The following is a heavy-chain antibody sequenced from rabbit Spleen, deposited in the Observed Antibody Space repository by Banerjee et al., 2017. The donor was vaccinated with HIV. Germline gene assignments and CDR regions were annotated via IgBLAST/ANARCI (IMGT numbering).Heavy chain of an antibody. D-gene: IGHD4-1*01. Sequence: QEQLVESGGGLVQPGGSLKLSCKASGFDFSSYGVSWVRQAPGKGMVWIGYIDPVFGLTCYANWVTGRSTISSHMAQNTLILQLNGLAAAGTATYFCEREVAAECSLWGPGTLVTVS. CDR3: EREVAAECSL. J-gene: IGHJ4*01. V-gene: IGHV1S47*01. CDR1: GFDFSSYG. CDR2: IDPVFGLT.